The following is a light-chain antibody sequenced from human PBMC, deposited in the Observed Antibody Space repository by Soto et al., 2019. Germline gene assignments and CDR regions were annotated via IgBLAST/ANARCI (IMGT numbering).Light chain of an antibody. CDR3: QQYNNYLWT. CDR1: QTISSW. J-gene: IGKJ1*01. V-gene: IGKV1-5*01. CDR2: DAS. Sequence: DIQMTQSPSTLSGSVGDRVTITCRASQTISSWLAWYQQKPGEAPKLLIYDASALPRGVPSRFSGSGSGTKFTLTIASLQPDDFATYYCQQYNNYLWTFGQGTKVDIK.